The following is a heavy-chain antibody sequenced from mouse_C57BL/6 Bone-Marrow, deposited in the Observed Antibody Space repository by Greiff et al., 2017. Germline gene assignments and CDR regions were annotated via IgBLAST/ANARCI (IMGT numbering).Heavy chain of an antibody. CDR1: GFTFRSYA. CDR2: ISDGGSYT. V-gene: IGHV5-4*01. Sequence: EVQGVESGGGLVKPGGSLKLSCAASGFTFRSYAMSWVRPTPEKRLQWVATISDGGSYTFYPDNGKGRFTISRDNAKNNLYLRMSHLKSEDTAMYYCAIDYYCSSYFDYWGQGTTRTVSS. J-gene: IGHJ2*01. CDR3: AIDYYCSSYFDY. D-gene: IGHD1-1*01.